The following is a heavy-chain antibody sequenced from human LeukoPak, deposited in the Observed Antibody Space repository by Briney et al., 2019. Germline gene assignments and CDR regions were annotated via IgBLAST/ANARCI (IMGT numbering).Heavy chain of an antibody. J-gene: IGHJ4*02. CDR3: ARGFRGWFWGNFDY. Sequence: ASEILSLTCAVYGGSFSGYYWSWIRQPPGKGLEWIGEINHSGSTNYNPSLKSRVTISVDTSKNQFSLKLSSVTAADTAVYYCARGFRGWFWGNFDYWGQGTLVTVSS. CDR1: GGSFSGYY. CDR2: INHSGST. D-gene: IGHD6-19*01. V-gene: IGHV4-34*01.